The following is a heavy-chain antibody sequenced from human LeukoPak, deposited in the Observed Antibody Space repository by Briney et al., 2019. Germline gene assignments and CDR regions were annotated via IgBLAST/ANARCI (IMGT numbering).Heavy chain of an antibody. CDR3: ARDRVPNYYGSSGYPLDY. V-gene: IGHV1-18*01. J-gene: IGHJ4*02. Sequence: ASVKVSCKASGYTFTSYGISWVRQAPGQGLEWMGWISAYNGNTNYAQKLQGRVTMTTDTSTSTAYMEPRSLRSDDTAVYYCARDRVPNYYGSSGYPLDYWGQGTLVTVSS. CDR1: GYTFTSYG. CDR2: ISAYNGNT. D-gene: IGHD3-22*01.